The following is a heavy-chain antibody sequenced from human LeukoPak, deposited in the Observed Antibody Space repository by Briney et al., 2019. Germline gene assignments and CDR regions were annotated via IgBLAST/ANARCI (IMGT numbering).Heavy chain of an antibody. J-gene: IGHJ4*02. D-gene: IGHD6-19*01. CDR1: GFTFSSNW. Sequence: GGSLRLSCVDSGFTFSSNWMTWVRQAPGKGLEWVANIKEDGSEKYYGGSVKGRFTISRDNAKHSLYLQMDSLRAEDTAVYYCAKELGSGWSPLDYWGQGTLVTVSS. CDR2: IKEDGSEK. CDR3: AKELGSGWSPLDY. V-gene: IGHV3-7*04.